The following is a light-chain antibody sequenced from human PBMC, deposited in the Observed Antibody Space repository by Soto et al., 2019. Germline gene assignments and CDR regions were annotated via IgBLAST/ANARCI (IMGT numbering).Light chain of an antibody. J-gene: IGKJ4*01. V-gene: IGKV3-15*01. CDR3: QQYNNWPLT. CDR2: DAS. CDR1: HRVNTY. Sequence: EIVLTQSPGTLSLSPGERATLSCRASHRVNTYLAWYQQRLGQAPRLLIYDASTRATGIPARFSGSGSGTEFTLTISSLQSEDFAVYYCQQYNNWPLTFGGGTKV.